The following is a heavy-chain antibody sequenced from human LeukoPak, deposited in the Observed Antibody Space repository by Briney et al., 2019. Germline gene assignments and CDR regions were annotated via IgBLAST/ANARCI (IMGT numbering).Heavy chain of an antibody. Sequence: PSETLSLTCTVSGGSISSYYWSWIRQPPRKGLEWIGYIYYSGSTNYNPSLKSRVTISVDTSKNQFSLKLSSVTAADTAVYYRARALTDYGDYEDYFDYWGQGTLVTVSS. CDR3: ARALTDYGDYEDYFDY. CDR2: IYYSGST. CDR1: GGSISSYY. J-gene: IGHJ4*02. D-gene: IGHD4-17*01. V-gene: IGHV4-59*01.